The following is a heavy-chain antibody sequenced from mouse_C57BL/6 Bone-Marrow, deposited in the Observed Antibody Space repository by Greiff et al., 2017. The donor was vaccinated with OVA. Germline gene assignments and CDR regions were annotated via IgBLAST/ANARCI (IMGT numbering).Heavy chain of an antibody. CDR1: GYTFTDYY. CDR3: ASPAWFAY. Sequence: EVKLQQSGPELVKPGASVKISCKASGYTFTDYYMNWVKQSHGKSLEWIGDINPNNGGTSYNQKFKGKATLTVDKSSSTAYMELRSLTSEDSAVYYCASPAWFAYWGQGTLVTVSA. J-gene: IGHJ3*01. V-gene: IGHV1-26*01. CDR2: INPNNGGT.